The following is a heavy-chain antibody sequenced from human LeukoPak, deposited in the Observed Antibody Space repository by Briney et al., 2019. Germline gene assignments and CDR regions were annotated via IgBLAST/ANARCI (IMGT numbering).Heavy chain of an antibody. CDR3: ARDIVVVPAAIGSIPFDY. J-gene: IGHJ4*02. D-gene: IGHD2-2*01. CDR2: INPNSGGT. Sequence: ASVKVSCKASGYTFTGYYMHWVRQAPGQGLGWMGWINPNSGGTNYAQKFQGRVTMTRDTSISTAYMELSRLRSDDTAVYYCARDIVVVPAAIGSIPFDYWGQGTLVTVSS. CDR1: GYTFTGYY. V-gene: IGHV1-2*02.